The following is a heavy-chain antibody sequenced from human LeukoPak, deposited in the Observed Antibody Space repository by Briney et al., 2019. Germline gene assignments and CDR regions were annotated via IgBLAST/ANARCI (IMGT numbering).Heavy chain of an antibody. V-gene: IGHV3-23*01. J-gene: IGHJ4*02. CDR1: GFTFSNYA. D-gene: IGHD5-12*01. Sequence: PGGSLRLSCAASGFTFSNYAMTWARQAPGKGLEWVSLIIGSSGATFYADSVKGRFTISRDHSKNTLYLQMNSLRAEDTAVYYCAKGGYDYVEIGYFDYWGQGTLVTVSS. CDR3: AKGGYDYVEIGYFDY. CDR2: IIGSSGAT.